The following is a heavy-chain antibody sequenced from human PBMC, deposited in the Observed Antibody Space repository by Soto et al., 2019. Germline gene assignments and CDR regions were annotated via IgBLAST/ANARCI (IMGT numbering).Heavy chain of an antibody. CDR1: GGSFSGYY. V-gene: IGHV4-34*01. Sequence: SETLSLTCAVYGGSFSGYYWTWIRQPPGTGLEWIGEINHSGSTNYNPSLKSRVTISVDTSKDQFSLKLTSVTAADTAVYYCASDKITGLFDYWGQGTLVTVSS. J-gene: IGHJ4*02. CDR2: INHSGST. CDR3: ASDKITGLFDY. D-gene: IGHD2-8*02.